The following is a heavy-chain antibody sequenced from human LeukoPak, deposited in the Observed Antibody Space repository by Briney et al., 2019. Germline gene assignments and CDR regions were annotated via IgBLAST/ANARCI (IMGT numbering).Heavy chain of an antibody. J-gene: IGHJ5*02. Sequence: PSETLSLTCTVSGGSISSGGYYWSWLRQHPGKGLEWIGYIYYSGSTYYHPSLKSRVTISVDTSKNQFSLKLSSVTAADTAVYYCGRTYMTCARFDPWGQGTLVTVSS. V-gene: IGHV4-31*03. CDR1: GGSISSGGYY. D-gene: IGHD2-21*02. CDR2: IYYSGST. CDR3: GRTYMTCARFDP.